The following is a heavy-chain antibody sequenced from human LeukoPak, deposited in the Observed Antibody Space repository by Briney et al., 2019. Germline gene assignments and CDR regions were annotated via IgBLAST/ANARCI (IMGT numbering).Heavy chain of an antibody. V-gene: IGHV3-23*01. CDR2: TSDRGDYT. Sequence: PGGSLRLSCAVSGFTLTNHGVSWFRQAPGKGLEWVSGTSDRGDYTYYADSVKGRFTISRDSSKNTLFLQMNSLRAEDTALYFCARKAQYNGHYPLDYWGQGTLVTVSS. CDR3: ARKAQYNGHYPLDY. CDR1: GFTLTNHG. J-gene: IGHJ4*02. D-gene: IGHD1-7*01.